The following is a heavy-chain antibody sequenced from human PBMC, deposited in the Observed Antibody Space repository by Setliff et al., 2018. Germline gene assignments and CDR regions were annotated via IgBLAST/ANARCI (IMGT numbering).Heavy chain of an antibody. V-gene: IGHV3-7*03. CDR3: AREPVEPSQYFHYISGYYDY. J-gene: IGHJ4*02. Sequence: LRLSCAASGFRISFREYWMFWVRQAPGKGLEWVANIKQDGSEKYYVDSVKGRFTISRDNAKNSLYLQMNSLRAGDTAVYYCAREPVEPSQYFHYISGYYDYWGQGTLVTVSS. CDR2: IKQDGSEK. CDR1: GFRISFREYW. D-gene: IGHD3-22*01.